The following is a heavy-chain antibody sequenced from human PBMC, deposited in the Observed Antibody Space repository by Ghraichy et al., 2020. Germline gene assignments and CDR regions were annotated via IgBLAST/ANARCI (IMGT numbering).Heavy chain of an antibody. D-gene: IGHD3-22*01. V-gene: IGHV3-23*01. CDR1: GFTFSSYA. CDR3: AKDYTRKYYYDSSGCELDY. J-gene: IGHJ4*02. Sequence: GGSLRLSCAASGFTFSSYAMSWVRQAPGKGLEWVSAISGSGGSTYYADSVKGRFTISRDNSKNTLYLQMNSLRAEDTAVYYCAKDYTRKYYYDSSGCELDYWGQGTLVTVS. CDR2: ISGSGGST.